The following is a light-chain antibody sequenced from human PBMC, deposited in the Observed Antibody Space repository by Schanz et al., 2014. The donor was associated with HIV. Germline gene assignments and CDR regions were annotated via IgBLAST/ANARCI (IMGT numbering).Light chain of an antibody. CDR3: QQSYSTPLS. J-gene: IGKJ4*01. V-gene: IGKV1-39*01. CDR1: QSINNY. Sequence: GDRVTITCRASQSINNYLTWYQQKPGKAPNLLIFAASSLQSGVPSRFSGSGSGTLYTLTISGLQPEDSATYYCQQSYSTPLSFGGGTKVEIK. CDR2: AAS.